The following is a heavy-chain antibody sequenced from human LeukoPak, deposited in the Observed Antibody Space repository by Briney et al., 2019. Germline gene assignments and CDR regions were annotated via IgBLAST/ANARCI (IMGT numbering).Heavy chain of an antibody. Sequence: GASVKVSCKASGYTFTSYDINWVRQATGQGLEWMGWMNPNSGNTGYAQKFQGRVTITRNTSISTAYMELSSLRSEDTAVYYCARDLGRWEAFPFDYWGQGTLVTVSS. J-gene: IGHJ4*02. V-gene: IGHV1-8*03. CDR3: ARDLGRWEAFPFDY. D-gene: IGHD1-26*01. CDR1: GYTFTSYD. CDR2: MNPNSGNT.